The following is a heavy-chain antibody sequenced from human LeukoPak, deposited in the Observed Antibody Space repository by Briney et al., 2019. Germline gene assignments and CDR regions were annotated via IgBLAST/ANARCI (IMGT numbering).Heavy chain of an antibody. Sequence: GGSLRLSCAASGFTFSSYSMNWVRQAPGKGLEWVPSISSSSSYIYYADSVKGRFTISRDNAKNSLYLQMNSLRAEDTAVYYCARDSNWTPFDYWGQGTLVTVSS. CDR2: ISSSSSYI. J-gene: IGHJ4*02. D-gene: IGHD1-1*01. V-gene: IGHV3-21*01. CDR3: ARDSNWTPFDY. CDR1: GFTFSSYS.